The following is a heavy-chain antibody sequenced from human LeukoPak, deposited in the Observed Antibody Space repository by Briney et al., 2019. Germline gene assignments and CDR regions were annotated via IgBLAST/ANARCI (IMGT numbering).Heavy chain of an antibody. J-gene: IGHJ4*02. V-gene: IGHV3-23*01. CDR1: GFTFSSYA. D-gene: IGHD5-24*01. Sequence: GGSLRLSCAASGFTFSSYAMSWVRQAPGKGLEGVSAISGSGGSTYYADSVKGRFTISRDNSKNTLYLQMNSLRAEDTAVYYCAKRDGYNRDYFDYWGQGTLVTVSS. CDR3: AKRDGYNRDYFDY. CDR2: ISGSGGST.